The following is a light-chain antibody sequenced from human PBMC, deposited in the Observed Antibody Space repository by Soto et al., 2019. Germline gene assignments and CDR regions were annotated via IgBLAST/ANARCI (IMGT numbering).Light chain of an antibody. J-gene: IGLJ2*01. V-gene: IGLV1-47*01. Sequence: QSVLTQPPSTSGTPVQRVTISCSGSSSNIGGNHVYWYQQFPGMAPKLLMYRSDQRPTGVPDRFSGSKSGTSASLAISGLRSDDEADYYCSARDDSLSGVVFGGGTKLTVL. CDR1: SSNIGGNH. CDR3: SARDDSLSGVV. CDR2: RSD.